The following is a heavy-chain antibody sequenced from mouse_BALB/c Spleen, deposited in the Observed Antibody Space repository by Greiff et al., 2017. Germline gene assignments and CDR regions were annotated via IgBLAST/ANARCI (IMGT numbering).Heavy chain of an antibody. V-gene: IGHV5-6-5*01. CDR3: ARDGGEWFAY. J-gene: IGHJ3*01. CDR2: ISSGGST. CDR1: GFTFSSYA. Sequence: EVMLVESGGGLVKPGGSLKLSCTASGFTFSSYAMSWVRQTPEKRLEWVASISSGGSTYYPDSVKGRFTISRDNARNILYLQMSSLRSEDTAMYYCARDGGEWFAYWGQGTLVTVSA.